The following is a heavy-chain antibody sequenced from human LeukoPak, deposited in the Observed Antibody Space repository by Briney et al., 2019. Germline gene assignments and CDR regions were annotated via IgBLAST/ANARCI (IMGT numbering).Heavy chain of an antibody. CDR1: GFTFSYYE. J-gene: IGHJ6*02. V-gene: IGHV3-48*03. CDR2: ISGGGSTI. Sequence: PGGSLRLSCAASGFTFSYYEMNWVRQAPGKGLEWVSYISGGGSTIYYADSVKSRFTLSRDNAKNSLYLQMNSLRAEDTAVYYCASRYCSGGSCIFDYGLDVWGQGTTVTVSS. D-gene: IGHD2-15*01. CDR3: ASRYCSGGSCIFDYGLDV.